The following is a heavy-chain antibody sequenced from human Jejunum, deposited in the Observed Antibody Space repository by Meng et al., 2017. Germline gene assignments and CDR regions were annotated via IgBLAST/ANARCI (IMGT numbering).Heavy chain of an antibody. CDR3: VRRRSGASSLFDL. Sequence: QQCGARVFMPSGTMCPPTAVNGGSLSGYYWSWIRQAPEKVLEYIGDIHHSGTTTYMPSLRSRLTISLDTSKNQFSLNLNSVTAADTAIYYCVRRRSGASSLFDLWGPGTLVTVSS. CDR2: IHHSGTT. V-gene: IGHV4-34*01. D-gene: IGHD2-15*01. CDR1: GGSLSGYY. J-gene: IGHJ5*02.